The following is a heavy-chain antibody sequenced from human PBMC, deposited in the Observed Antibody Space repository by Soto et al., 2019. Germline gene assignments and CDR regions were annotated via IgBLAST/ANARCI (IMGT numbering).Heavy chain of an antibody. CDR2: IYWDDVK. D-gene: IGHD4-17*01. CDR1: GFSLSTGGVG. V-gene: IGHV2-5*02. J-gene: IGHJ4*02. Sequence: QITLKESXPTLVKPTQTLTLTCTLSGFSLSTGGVGVGWIRQSPGKALEWLAVIYWDDVKHYSPSLERRLTITKDTSESEVVLTMTNMDPVDTATYYCARKGSGDYALDYWGQGILVTVSS. CDR3: ARKGSGDYALDY.